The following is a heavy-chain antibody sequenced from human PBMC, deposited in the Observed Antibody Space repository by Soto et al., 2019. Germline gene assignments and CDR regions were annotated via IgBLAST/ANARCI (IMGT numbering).Heavy chain of an antibody. CDR2: IRSKANSYAT. V-gene: IGHV3-73*01. Sequence: GSLRLSCAASGFTFSGSAMHWVRQASGKGLEWVGRIRSKANSYATAYAASVKGRFTISRDDSKNTAYLQMNSLKTEDTAVYYCTTRITIFGVVIPFDYWGQGTLVTVSS. J-gene: IGHJ4*02. CDR1: GFTFSGSA. D-gene: IGHD3-3*01. CDR3: TTRITIFGVVIPFDY.